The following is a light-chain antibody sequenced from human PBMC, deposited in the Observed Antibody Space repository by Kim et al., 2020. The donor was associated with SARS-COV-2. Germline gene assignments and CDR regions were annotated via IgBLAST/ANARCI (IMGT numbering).Light chain of an antibody. V-gene: IGKV1-5*03. CDR2: KAS. CDR3: QQCNDYPYT. Sequence: DIQMTQSPSTLSASVGDRVTITCRASQSISSYLAWYQQKPGKAPKLLIYKASSLQSGVPSRFSGSGSGTEFTLTITSLQPDDFATYYCQQCNDYPYTFGQGTKVDIK. CDR1: QSISSY. J-gene: IGKJ2*01.